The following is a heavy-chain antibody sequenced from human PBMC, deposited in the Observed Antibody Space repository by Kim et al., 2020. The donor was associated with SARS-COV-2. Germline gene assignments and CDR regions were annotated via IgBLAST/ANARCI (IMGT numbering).Heavy chain of an antibody. J-gene: IGHJ6*03. CDR1: GYTFTSYD. D-gene: IGHD6-6*01. CDR3: VRVRSARRLLDYYYMDV. V-gene: IGHV1-8*01. Sequence: ASVKVSCKASGYTFTSYDINWVRQATGQGLEWMGWMNPNSGNTGYAQKFQGRVTMTRNTSISTAYMELSSLRSEDTAVYYCVRVRSARRLLDYYYMDVWGKGTTVTVSS. CDR2: MNPNSGNT.